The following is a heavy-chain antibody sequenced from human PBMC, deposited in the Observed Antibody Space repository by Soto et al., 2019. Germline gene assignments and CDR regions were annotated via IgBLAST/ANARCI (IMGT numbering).Heavy chain of an antibody. J-gene: IGHJ5*02. V-gene: IGHV1-46*01. CDR1: EYTFSTYS. D-gene: IGHD5-18*01. CDR2: INPTTTST. CDR3: AREGARQIQLWANWFDP. Sequence: ASVKVSCKASEYTFSTYSLHWVRQAPGQGLEWMGIINPTTTSTSDAQKLQGRVTMTTDTSTSTAYLELRSLRSDDTAVYYCAREGARQIQLWANWFDPWGQGTLVTVSS.